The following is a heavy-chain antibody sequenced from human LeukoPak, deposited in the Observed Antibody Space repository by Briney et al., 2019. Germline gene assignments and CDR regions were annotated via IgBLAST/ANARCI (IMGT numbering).Heavy chain of an antibody. D-gene: IGHD6-13*01. CDR3: AKCGSSWYEGEDGDY. Sequence: GGSLRLSCAASGFTFSSYAMSWVRQAPGKGLEWVSAISGSGGSTYYADSVKGRFTISRDNAKNSLYLQMNSLRAEDTAVYYCAKCGSSWYEGEDGDYWGQGTLVTVSS. CDR1: GFTFSSYA. V-gene: IGHV3-23*01. J-gene: IGHJ4*02. CDR2: ISGSGGST.